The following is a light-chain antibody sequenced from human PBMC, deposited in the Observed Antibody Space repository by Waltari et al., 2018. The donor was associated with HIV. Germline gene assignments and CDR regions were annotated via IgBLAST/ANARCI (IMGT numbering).Light chain of an antibody. J-gene: IGLJ1*01. Sequence: QHVLTQPPSASGTPGQRVPIPCSGSSSNLGSNTVNWYQQLPGTAPKLLIYSNNQRPSGVPDRFSGSKSGTSASLAISGLQSEDEADYYCAAWDDSLNGYVFGTGTKVTVL. CDR2: SNN. V-gene: IGLV1-44*01. CDR1: SSNLGSNT. CDR3: AAWDDSLNGYV.